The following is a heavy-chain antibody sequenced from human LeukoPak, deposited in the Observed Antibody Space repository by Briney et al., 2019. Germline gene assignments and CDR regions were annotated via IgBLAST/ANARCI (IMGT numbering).Heavy chain of an antibody. CDR3: ARYCSSTSCYLYAFDI. J-gene: IGHJ3*02. V-gene: IGHV3-53*01. Sequence: PGGSLRLSCAASGFTVSSNYMSWVRQAPGKGQEWVSVIYSGGSTYYADSVKGRFTISRDNSKNTLYLQMNSLRAEDTAVYYCARYCSSTSCYLYAFDIWGQGTMVTVSS. CDR1: GFTVSSNY. CDR2: IYSGGST. D-gene: IGHD2-2*01.